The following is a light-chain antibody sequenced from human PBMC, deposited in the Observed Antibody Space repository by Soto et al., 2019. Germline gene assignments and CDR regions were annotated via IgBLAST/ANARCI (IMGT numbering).Light chain of an antibody. CDR1: QSVTSSY. V-gene: IGKV3-20*01. J-gene: IGKJ5*01. Sequence: EIVLTQSPGTLSLSPGERATLSCRASQSVTSSYLAWYQQKPGQAPRLLMYAASSRATGIPDRFSGSWSGTDFTPTVSRLEAEDFAVYYCQQSSRSPITFGQGTRLEIK. CDR2: AAS. CDR3: QQSSRSPIT.